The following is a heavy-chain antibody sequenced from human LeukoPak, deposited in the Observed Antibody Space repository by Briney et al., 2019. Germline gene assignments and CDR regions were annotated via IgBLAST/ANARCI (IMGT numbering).Heavy chain of an antibody. Sequence: GGSLRLSCAASGFTFSSYWMSWVRQAPGKGLEWVANIKQDGSEKYYVDSVKGRFTISRDNAKNTLYLQMNSLRAEDTAVYYCARAPPYCSSTSCRWYNWFDPWGQGTLVTVSS. V-gene: IGHV3-7*01. D-gene: IGHD2-2*01. CDR3: ARAPPYCSSTSCRWYNWFDP. CDR2: IKQDGSEK. J-gene: IGHJ5*02. CDR1: GFTFSSYW.